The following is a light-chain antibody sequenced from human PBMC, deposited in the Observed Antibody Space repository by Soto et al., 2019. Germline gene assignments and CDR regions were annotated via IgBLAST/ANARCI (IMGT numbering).Light chain of an antibody. Sequence: QSALTQPASVSGSPGQSITISCTGTSSDVGAYTFVSWYQQHPDKVPKLMIFDVSRRPSGVSDRFSGSKSGNTASLPISGXXXXXXXXXXCSSYTSSSTHVFGSGTKVTVL. CDR2: DVS. V-gene: IGLV2-14*03. J-gene: IGLJ1*01. CDR3: SSYTSSSTHV. CDR1: SSDVGAYTF.